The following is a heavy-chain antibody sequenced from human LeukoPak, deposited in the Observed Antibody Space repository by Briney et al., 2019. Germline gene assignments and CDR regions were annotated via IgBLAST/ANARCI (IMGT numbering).Heavy chain of an antibody. Sequence: GGSLRLSCAASGFTFSSYSMNWVRRAPGKGLEWVSSIGSSSSYIYYADSVKGRFTISRDNAKNSLYLQMNSLRAEDTAVYYCARDKKSLWSGDWFDPWGQGTLVTVSS. CDR1: GFTFSSYS. CDR3: ARDKKSLWSGDWFDP. CDR2: IGSSSSYI. J-gene: IGHJ5*02. V-gene: IGHV3-21*01. D-gene: IGHD5-18*01.